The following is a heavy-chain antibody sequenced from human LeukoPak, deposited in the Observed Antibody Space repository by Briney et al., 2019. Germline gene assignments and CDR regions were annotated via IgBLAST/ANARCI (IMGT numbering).Heavy chain of an antibody. CDR1: GFTFGDYA. CDR3: TRVEGYFDWFVPYDY. D-gene: IGHD3-9*01. J-gene: IGHJ4*02. CDR2: IRSKAYGGTT. Sequence: PRGSLRLSCTASGFTFGDYAMSWVRQAPGKGLEWVGFIRSKAYGGTTEYAASVKGRFTISRDDSKSIAYLQMNSLKTEDTAVYYCTRVEGYFDWFVPYDYWGQGTLVTVSS. V-gene: IGHV3-49*04.